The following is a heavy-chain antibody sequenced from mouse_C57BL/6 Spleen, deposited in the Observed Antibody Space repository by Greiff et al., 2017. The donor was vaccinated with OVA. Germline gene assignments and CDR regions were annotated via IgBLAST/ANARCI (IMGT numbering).Heavy chain of an antibody. J-gene: IGHJ1*03. CDR3: ARVPNWDVNWSFDV. V-gene: IGHV7-3*01. Sequence: VTVVESGGGLVQPGGSLSLSFAASGFTFPAYYLSCFRQPPGKALVLLGFIRNKANGYTTEYSASVKGRFTISRDNSQSILYLQMNALRAEDSATYYCARVPNWDVNWSFDVWGTGTTVTVSS. CDR1: GFTFPAYY. CDR2: IRNKANGYTT. D-gene: IGHD4-1*01.